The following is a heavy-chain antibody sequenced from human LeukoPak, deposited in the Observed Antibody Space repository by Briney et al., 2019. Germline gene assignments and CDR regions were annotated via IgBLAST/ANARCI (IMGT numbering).Heavy chain of an antibody. V-gene: IGHV3-64*01. CDR3: AKDGWFGELLSGYFDY. D-gene: IGHD3-10*01. CDR1: GFTFSSYA. J-gene: IGHJ4*02. Sequence: PGGSLRLSCAASGFTFSSYAMHWVRQAPGKGLDYVSAISSNGGSTYYANSVKGRFTISRDNAKNSLYLQMNSLRAEDTALYYCAKDGWFGELLSGYFDYWGQGTLVTVSS. CDR2: ISSNGGST.